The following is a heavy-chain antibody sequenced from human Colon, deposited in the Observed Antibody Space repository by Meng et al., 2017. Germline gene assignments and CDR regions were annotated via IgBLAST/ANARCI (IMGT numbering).Heavy chain of an antibody. D-gene: IGHD1-14*01. J-gene: IGHJ4*02. V-gene: IGHV5-51*01. CDR2: INPVNSDT. CDR1: GYSFTSYW. Sequence: GGSLRLSCKGSGYSFTSYWIGWVRQMPGKGLEWIALINPVNSDTRYGPSLQGQVAISVDTSINTAHLQLTTLKASDTALYYCAIRPAITGAPFQYWGQGTLVTVSS. CDR3: AIRPAITGAPFQY.